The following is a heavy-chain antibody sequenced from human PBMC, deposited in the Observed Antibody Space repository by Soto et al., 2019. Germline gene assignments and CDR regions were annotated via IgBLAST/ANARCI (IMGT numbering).Heavy chain of an antibody. CDR3: GADLKPNTYFVYVWGSHTHDF. J-gene: IGHJ4*02. Sequence: GGSLRLSCAASGFTFSSYAMSWVRQAPGKGLEWVSAISGSGGSTYYADSVKGRFTISRDNSKNTLYLQMNSLRAEDTAVYYLGADLKPNTYFVYVWGSHTHDFWGQRPLVNVSS. CDR2: ISGSGGST. V-gene: IGHV3-23*01. D-gene: IGHD3-16*01. CDR1: GFTFSSYA.